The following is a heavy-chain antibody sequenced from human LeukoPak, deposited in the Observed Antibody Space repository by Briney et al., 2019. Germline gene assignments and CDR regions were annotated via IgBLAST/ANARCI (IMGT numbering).Heavy chain of an antibody. Sequence: ASVKVSCKASGYTFINHGISWVRQAPGQGLEWMGWTSTYNTNYIQKLQGRVTMTTDTSTSTAYMELRGLRSDDTAVYYCAKGSSGWSLDYWGQATLVTVSS. J-gene: IGHJ4*02. CDR2: TSTYNT. V-gene: IGHV1-18*01. CDR1: GYTFINHG. D-gene: IGHD6-19*01. CDR3: AKGSSGWSLDY.